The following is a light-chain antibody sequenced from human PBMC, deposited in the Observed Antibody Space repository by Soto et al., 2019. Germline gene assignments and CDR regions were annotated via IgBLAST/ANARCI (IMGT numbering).Light chain of an antibody. J-gene: IGLJ1*01. CDR2: EGS. Sequence: SALTQPASVSGSPGQSITISCTGTSSDVGSYNLVSWYQQHPGKAPKLMIYEGSKRPSGVSNRFSGSKSDNTASLTISGLQAEDEADYYCCSYAGSSTLVFGTGTKLTVL. V-gene: IGLV2-23*01. CDR3: CSYAGSSTLV. CDR1: SSDVGSYNL.